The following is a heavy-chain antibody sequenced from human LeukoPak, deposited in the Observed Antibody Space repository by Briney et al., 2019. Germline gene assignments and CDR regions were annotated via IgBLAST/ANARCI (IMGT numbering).Heavy chain of an antibody. V-gene: IGHV3-30-3*01. CDR1: GFTFSSYA. Sequence: GGSLRLSCAASGFTFSSYAMHWVRQAPGKGLEWVAVISYDGSNKYYADSVKGRFTISRDNSKNTLYLQMNSLRAEDTAVYYCARDRGDSGWFYYYYYGMDVWGQGTTVTVSS. J-gene: IGHJ6*02. CDR2: ISYDGSNK. D-gene: IGHD6-19*01. CDR3: ARDRGDSGWFYYYYYGMDV.